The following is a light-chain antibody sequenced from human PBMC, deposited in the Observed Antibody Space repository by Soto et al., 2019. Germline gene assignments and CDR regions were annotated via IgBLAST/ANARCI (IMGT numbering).Light chain of an antibody. CDR2: AAS. CDR3: QQSYITPLS. CDR1: QSISSY. J-gene: IGKJ4*01. V-gene: IGKV1-39*01. Sequence: DIQMTQSPSSLSASVGDRVTITCRASQSISSYLNWYQQKPGKAPKLLIYAASSLKSGVPSKFSGSGSGTGFTLNISSLQPEDCATGYCQQSYITPLSFGGGTKVEIK.